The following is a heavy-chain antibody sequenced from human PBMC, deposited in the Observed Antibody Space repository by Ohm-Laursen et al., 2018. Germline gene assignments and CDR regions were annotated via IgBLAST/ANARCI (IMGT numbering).Heavy chain of an antibody. Sequence: SQTLSLTCTVSGGSMSSGGYYWSWIRQHPGKGLEWIGYIYYSGSTYYNASLKSRVTISVDTSKNQFSLKLRSVTAADTAVYYCARVKQWLIYAFDIWGQGTMVTVSS. CDR2: IYYSGST. J-gene: IGHJ3*02. CDR1: GGSMSSGGYY. V-gene: IGHV4-31*03. CDR3: ARVKQWLIYAFDI. D-gene: IGHD6-19*01.